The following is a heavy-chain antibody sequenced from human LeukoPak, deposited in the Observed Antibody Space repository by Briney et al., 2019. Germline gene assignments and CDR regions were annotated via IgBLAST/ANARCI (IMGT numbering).Heavy chain of an antibody. V-gene: IGHV4-34*01. CDR2: INHSGST. D-gene: IGHD1-26*01. J-gene: IGHJ6*03. CDR1: GGSFSGYY. Sequence: SETLSLTCAVYGGSFSGYYWSWIRQPPGKGLEWIGEINHSGSTNYNPSLKSRVTISIDTSKNQFSLKLTSATAADTAVYYCARDHSSASYTYYYYMDVWGKGTTVTVSS. CDR3: ARDHSSASYTYYYYMDV.